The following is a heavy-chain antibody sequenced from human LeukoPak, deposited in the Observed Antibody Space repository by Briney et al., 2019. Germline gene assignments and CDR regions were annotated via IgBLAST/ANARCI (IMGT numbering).Heavy chain of an antibody. CDR3: ARDQRRRPIDY. CDR2: ISSSSSYI. D-gene: IGHD6-25*01. J-gene: IGHJ4*02. Sequence: GGSLRLSCAASGFTFSNAWMSWVRQAPGKGLEWVSSISSSSSYIYYADSVKGRFTISRDNAKNSLYLQMNSLRAEDTAVYYCARDQRRRPIDYWGQGTLVTVSS. V-gene: IGHV3-21*01. CDR1: GFTFSNAW.